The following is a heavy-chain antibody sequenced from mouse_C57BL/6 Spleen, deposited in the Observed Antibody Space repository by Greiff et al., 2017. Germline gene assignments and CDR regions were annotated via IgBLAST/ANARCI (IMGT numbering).Heavy chain of an antibody. CDR1: GFTFSDYG. J-gene: IGHJ1*03. D-gene: IGHD4-1*01. V-gene: IGHV5-17*01. CDR2: ISSGSSTI. CDR3: ARNWDDWYFGV. Sequence: EVHLVESGGGLVKPGASLKLSCAASGFTFSDYGMHWVRQAPEQGLEWVAYISSGSSTIYYADTVKGRFTISRDNAKNTLFLQMTSLRSEDTAMYYCARNWDDWYFGVWGTRTTVTVSS.